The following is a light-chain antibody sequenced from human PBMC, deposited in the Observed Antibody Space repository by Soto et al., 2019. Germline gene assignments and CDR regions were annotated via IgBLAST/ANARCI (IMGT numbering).Light chain of an antibody. CDR1: SSAVGGYNY. Sequence: QSALTQPASVSGSPGQSITISCNGTSSAVGGYNYVSWCQQHPGKAPKLMIYDVSHRPSGVSNRFSGSKAGNTASLTISGLQAEDEAEYYCSSYTGSSNLVFGGGTKLTVL. CDR2: DVS. V-gene: IGLV2-14*01. CDR3: SSYTGSSNLV. J-gene: IGLJ2*01.